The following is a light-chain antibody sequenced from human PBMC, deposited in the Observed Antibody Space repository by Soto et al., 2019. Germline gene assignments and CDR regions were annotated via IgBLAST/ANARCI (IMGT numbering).Light chain of an antibody. CDR1: QGITNF. J-gene: IGKJ4*01. CDR3: QKYNSAPPLT. CDR2: AAS. V-gene: IGKV1-27*01. Sequence: DIQMTQSPSSLSASVGDRVTITCRASQGITNFLAWYQQKPGKVPKLLIFAASTLQSGVPSRFSGSGSGTDFTLTISSLQPEDVATYYCQKYNSAPPLTFGGGTKVEIK.